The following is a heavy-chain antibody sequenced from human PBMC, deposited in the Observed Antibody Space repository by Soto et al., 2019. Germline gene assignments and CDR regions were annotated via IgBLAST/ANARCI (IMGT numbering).Heavy chain of an antibody. Sequence: SETLSLTCTVSGGSISSSSYYWGWIRQPPGKGREWIGSIYYSGSTYYKPSLKSRVTISVDTSKNPFSLKLSSVTAADTAVYYCARVLYDYVWGSYRHYYFDYWGQGTLVTVSS. D-gene: IGHD3-16*02. CDR3: ARVLYDYVWGSYRHYYFDY. CDR1: GGSISSSSYY. CDR2: IYYSGST. J-gene: IGHJ4*02. V-gene: IGHV4-39*01.